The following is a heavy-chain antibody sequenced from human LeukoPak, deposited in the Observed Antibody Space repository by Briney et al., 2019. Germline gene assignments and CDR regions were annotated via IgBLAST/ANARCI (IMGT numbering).Heavy chain of an antibody. CDR3: AKGGLMDAFDI. V-gene: IGHV3-30*02. CDR1: GFTFSSYG. Sequence: PGGSLRLSCTASGFTFSSYGMHWVRQAPGKGLEWVTFIRFDGKNMLYADSVKGRFTISRDNSKNTVFLQMNSLRAEDTAVYYCAKGGLMDAFDIWGQGTMVTVSS. J-gene: IGHJ3*02. CDR2: IRFDGKNM. D-gene: IGHD2-21*01.